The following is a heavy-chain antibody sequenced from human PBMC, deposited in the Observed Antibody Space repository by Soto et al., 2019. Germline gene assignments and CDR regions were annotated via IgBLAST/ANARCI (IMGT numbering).Heavy chain of an antibody. J-gene: IGHJ6*02. CDR2: ISYDGSNK. V-gene: IGHV3-30-3*01. CDR1: GFTFSSYA. D-gene: IGHD5-18*01. CDR3: ARDLGDTAMVTGYSNYYYGMDV. Sequence: PGGSLRLSCAASGFTFSSYAMHWVRQAPGKGLEWVAVISYDGSNKYYADSVKGRFTISRDNSKNTLYLQMNSLRAEDTAVYYCARDLGDTAMVTGYSNYYYGMDVWGQGTTVTVSS.